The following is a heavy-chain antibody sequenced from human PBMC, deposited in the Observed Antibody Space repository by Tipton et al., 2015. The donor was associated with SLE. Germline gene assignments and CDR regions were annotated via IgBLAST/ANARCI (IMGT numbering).Heavy chain of an antibody. CDR1: GGTFSSYA. CDR2: IIPIFGTA. CDR3: AAGSGSYFFNGMDV. V-gene: IGHV1-69*01. D-gene: IGHD3-10*01. Sequence: QSGAEVKNPGSSVKVSCKASGGTFSSYAISWVRQAPGQGLEWMGGIIPIFGTANYAQKFQGRVTITADESTSTAYMELSSLRSEDTAVYYCAAGSGSYFFNGMDVWGQGTTVTVSS. J-gene: IGHJ6*02.